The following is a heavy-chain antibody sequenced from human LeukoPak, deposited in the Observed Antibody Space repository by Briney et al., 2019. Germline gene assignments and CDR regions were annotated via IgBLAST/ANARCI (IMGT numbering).Heavy chain of an antibody. D-gene: IGHD6-13*01. Sequence: PGGSLRLSCAASGFTFSSFEMNWVRQAPGKGLEWVSYISSSGGTIYYADSMKGRFTISRDNAKNSLYLQMNSLRAEDTAVYYCARGPLVLIAAAASDVFDIWGQGTMVTVSS. CDR3: ARGPLVLIAAAASDVFDI. J-gene: IGHJ3*02. CDR1: GFTFSSFE. V-gene: IGHV3-48*03. CDR2: ISSSGGTI.